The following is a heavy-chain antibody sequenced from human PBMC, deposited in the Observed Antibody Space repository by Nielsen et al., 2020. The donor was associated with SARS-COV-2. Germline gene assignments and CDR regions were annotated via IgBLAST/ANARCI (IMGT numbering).Heavy chain of an antibody. CDR3: AGAPYYYDSSGYHAFDI. CDR2: IIPIFGTA. Sequence: SVKVSCKASGYTFTSYYMHWVRQAPGQGLEWMGGIIPIFGTANYAQKFQGRVTITADESTSTAYMELSSLRSEDTAVYYCAGAPYYYDSSGYHAFDIWGQGTMVTVSS. J-gene: IGHJ3*02. D-gene: IGHD3-22*01. CDR1: GYTFTSYY. V-gene: IGHV1-69*13.